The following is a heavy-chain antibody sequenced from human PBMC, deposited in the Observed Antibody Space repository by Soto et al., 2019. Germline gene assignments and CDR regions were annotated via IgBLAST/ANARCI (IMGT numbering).Heavy chain of an antibody. CDR2: ISAYNGNT. V-gene: IGHV1-18*04. CDR3: ARDHGIAAADCLFDY. D-gene: IGHD6-13*01. J-gene: IGHJ4*02. CDR1: GYTFTSYG. Sequence: ASVKVSCKASGYTFTSYGISWVRQAPGQGLEWMGWISAYNGNTNYAQKLQGRVTMTTDTSTSTAYMELRSPRSDDTAVYYCARDHGIAAADCLFDYWGQGTLFTVSS.